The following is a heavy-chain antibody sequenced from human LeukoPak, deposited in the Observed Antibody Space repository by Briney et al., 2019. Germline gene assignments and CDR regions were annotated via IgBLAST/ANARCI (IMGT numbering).Heavy chain of an antibody. Sequence: GGSLRLSCAASGFTFSGSAIHWVRQASGKGLEWVGRIRSKANSYAAAYAASVEGRFTISRDDSKNTAFLQMNALKTEDSAVYYCSASLKTYCSGGKCHSDYYYYGMDVWGQGTTVTVSS. CDR1: GFTFSGSA. J-gene: IGHJ6*02. CDR2: IRSKANSYAA. D-gene: IGHD2-15*01. CDR3: SASLKTYCSGGKCHSDYYYYGMDV. V-gene: IGHV3-73*01.